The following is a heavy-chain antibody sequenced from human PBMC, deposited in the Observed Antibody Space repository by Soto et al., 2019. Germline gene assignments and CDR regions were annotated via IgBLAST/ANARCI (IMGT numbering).Heavy chain of an antibody. D-gene: IGHD6-19*01. Sequence: QVQLQESGPGLVRPSETLSLTCTVSSDSISSYYWIWIRQSLGNGLEWIGYTDYSGNTNYNPSLKSRVTISGDTSKNQFSLRLSSVTAADTAVYYCARAVGDPLYYLDYWGQGTLVTVSS. CDR2: TDYSGNT. J-gene: IGHJ4*02. CDR3: ARAVGDPLYYLDY. CDR1: SDSISSYY. V-gene: IGHV4-59*08.